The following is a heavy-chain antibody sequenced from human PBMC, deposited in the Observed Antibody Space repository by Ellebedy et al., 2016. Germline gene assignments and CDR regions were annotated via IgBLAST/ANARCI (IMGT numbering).Heavy chain of an antibody. Sequence: GGSLRLXXAASGFTFSSYSMNWVRQAPGKGLEWVSYISSSSSTIYYADSVKGRFTISRDNAKNSLYLQMNSLRAEDTAVYYCARAFRIVGATYYFDYWGQGTLVTVSS. CDR1: GFTFSSYS. CDR2: ISSSSSTI. CDR3: ARAFRIVGATYYFDY. J-gene: IGHJ4*02. D-gene: IGHD1-26*01. V-gene: IGHV3-48*04.